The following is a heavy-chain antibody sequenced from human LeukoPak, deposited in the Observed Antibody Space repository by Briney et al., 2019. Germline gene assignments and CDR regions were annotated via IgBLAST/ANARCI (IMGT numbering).Heavy chain of an antibody. CDR3: ARVSGLWLVPGYYYGMDV. V-gene: IGHV3-21*01. J-gene: IGHJ6*04. CDR1: GVTFSSYS. D-gene: IGHD6-19*01. CDR2: ISSSSSYI. Sequence: GGSLRLSCAASGVTFSSYSMNWVRQAPGKGLEWVSSISSSSSYIYYADSVKGRFTISRDNAKNSLYLQMNSLRAEDTAVYYCARVSGLWLVPGYYYGMDVWGKGTTVTVSS.